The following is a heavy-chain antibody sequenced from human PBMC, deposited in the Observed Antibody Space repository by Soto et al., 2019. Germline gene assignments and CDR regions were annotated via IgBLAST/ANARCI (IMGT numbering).Heavy chain of an antibody. CDR1: GGTFTKYT. CDR3: AKYCSSDVCFDY. CDR2: IIPIFGTS. Sequence: SVKVSCKASGGTFTKYTITWVRQAPGQGPGWMGGIIPIFGTSHYAQKFQGRVTITAHESTTTVYMDLSSLRDEDTAVYYCAKYCSSDVCFDYWGQGTLVTVSS. J-gene: IGHJ4*02. D-gene: IGHD2-8*01. V-gene: IGHV1-69*13.